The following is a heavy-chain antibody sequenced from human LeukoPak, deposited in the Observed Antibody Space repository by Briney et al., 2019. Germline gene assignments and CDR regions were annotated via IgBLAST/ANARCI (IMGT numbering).Heavy chain of an antibody. CDR1: GYTFTGYY. V-gene: IGHV1-2*02. Sequence: GASVKVSCKASGYTFTGYYLHWVRQAPAQGPEWMGWINPNSGGTNYAQKFQGRVTMTRDTSINTAYMDLSRLTSDDTAVYYCARDMGASELDYWGQEPWSPSPQ. CDR2: INPNSGGT. CDR3: ARDMGASELDY. D-gene: IGHD1-26*01. J-gene: IGHJ4*01.